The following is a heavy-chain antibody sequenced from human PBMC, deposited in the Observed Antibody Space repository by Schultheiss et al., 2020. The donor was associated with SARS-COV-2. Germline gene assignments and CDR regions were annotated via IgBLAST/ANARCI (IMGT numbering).Heavy chain of an antibody. D-gene: IGHD6-19*01. CDR3: ARSRRGWYAFDY. Sequence: SETLSLTCIVSGGSVSGHYWSWIRQPPGKGLEWIGEINHSGSTKYNPSLKSRVTISVDTSKNQFSLNLSSVTAADTAVYYCARSRRGWYAFDYWGQGTLVTVSS. J-gene: IGHJ4*02. CDR1: GGSVSGHY. V-gene: IGHV4-34*01. CDR2: INHSGST.